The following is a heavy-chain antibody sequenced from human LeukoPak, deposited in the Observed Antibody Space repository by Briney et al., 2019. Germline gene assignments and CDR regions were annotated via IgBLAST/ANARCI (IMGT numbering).Heavy chain of an antibody. V-gene: IGHV3-73*01. D-gene: IGHD6-19*01. CDR3: TSTHADSSGWYSHGAFDI. CDR2: IRSKANSYAT. CDR1: GFTFSGSA. Sequence: GGSLRLSCAASGFTFSGSAMHWVRQASGKGPEWVGRIRSKANSYATAYAASVKGRFTISRDDSKNTAYLQMNSLKTEDTAVYYCTSTHADSSGWYSHGAFDIWGQGTMVTVSS. J-gene: IGHJ3*02.